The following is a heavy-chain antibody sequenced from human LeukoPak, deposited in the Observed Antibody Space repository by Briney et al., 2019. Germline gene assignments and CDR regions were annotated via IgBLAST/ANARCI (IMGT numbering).Heavy chain of an antibody. CDR2: INTNTGNP. D-gene: IGHD4-17*01. V-gene: IGHV7-4-1*02. CDR3: ARDYGDYRARNFDL. CDR1: GYTFTSYA. J-gene: IGHJ2*01. Sequence: ASVKVSCKASGYTFTSYAMNWLRQAPGQGLEWMGWINTNTGNPTYAQGFTGRFVFSLDTSVSTAYLQISGLKAEDTAVYYCARDYGDYRARNFDLWGRGTLVTVSS.